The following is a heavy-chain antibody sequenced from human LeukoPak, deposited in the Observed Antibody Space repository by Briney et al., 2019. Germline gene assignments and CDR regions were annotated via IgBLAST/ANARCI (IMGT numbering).Heavy chain of an antibody. CDR3: ARGTFRLVRGVTTDY. CDR1: GFTFSSYG. V-gene: IGHV3-30*03. D-gene: IGHD3-10*01. J-gene: IGHJ4*02. CDR2: ISYDGSNK. Sequence: GGSLRLSCAASGFTFSSYGMHWVRQAPGKGLEWVAVISYDGSNKYYADSVKGRFTISRDNSKNTLYLQMNSLRAEDTALYYCARGTFRLVRGVTTDYWGQGTLVTVSS.